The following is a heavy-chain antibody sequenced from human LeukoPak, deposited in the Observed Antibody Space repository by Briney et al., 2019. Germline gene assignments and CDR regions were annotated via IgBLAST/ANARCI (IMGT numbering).Heavy chain of an antibody. CDR2: IKQDGSEK. Sequence: GGSLRLSCAASEFTFNSYWMSWVRQAPGKGLEWVANIKQDGSEKYYVDSVKGRFTISRDNAKNSLYLQMNSLRAEDTAMYYCARDLYRIVVVPHYFDYWGQGTLVTVSS. V-gene: IGHV3-7*01. CDR1: EFTFNSYW. J-gene: IGHJ4*02. CDR3: ARDLYRIVVVPHYFDY. D-gene: IGHD3-22*01.